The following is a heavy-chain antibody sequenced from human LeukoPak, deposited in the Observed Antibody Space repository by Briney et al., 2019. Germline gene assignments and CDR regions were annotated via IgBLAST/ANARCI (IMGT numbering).Heavy chain of an antibody. Sequence: PGGSLRLSCAASGFTFDDYAMHWVRQAPGKGLEWVSGISWNSGSIGYADSVKGRFTISRDNAKNSLYLQMNSLRAEDTALYYCAKDINSKYSSSWYGAQDYWGQGTLVTVSS. V-gene: IGHV3-9*01. D-gene: IGHD6-13*01. CDR2: ISWNSGSI. J-gene: IGHJ4*02. CDR3: AKDINSKYSSSWYGAQDY. CDR1: GFTFDDYA.